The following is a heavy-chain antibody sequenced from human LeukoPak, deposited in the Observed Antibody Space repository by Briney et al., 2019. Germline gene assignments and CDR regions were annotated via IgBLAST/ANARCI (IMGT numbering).Heavy chain of an antibody. Sequence: SETLSLTCSVSGGSISSDYWSWIRQPPGKGLEWIGENNHSGSTNYNPSLKSRVTISVDTSKNQFSLKLSSVTAADTAVYYCAREGYNWNDAGYYYYMDVWGKGTTVTVSS. D-gene: IGHD1-20*01. CDR3: AREGYNWNDAGYYYYMDV. J-gene: IGHJ6*03. CDR2: NNHSGST. V-gene: IGHV4-34*01. CDR1: GGSISSDY.